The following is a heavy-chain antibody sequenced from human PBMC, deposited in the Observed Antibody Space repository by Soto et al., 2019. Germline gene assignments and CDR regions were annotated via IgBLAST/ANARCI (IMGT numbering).Heavy chain of an antibody. Sequence: QVKLVQSGAEVKEPGASVKVSCKASGYTFTSYSMHWVRQVPGQRLEWMGWINTGNGDTKYLERFQDRVTFTRDTSASTAYMEVSSLRSEDTAVFSCVAVDMGDYWGQGTLVTVSS. CDR3: VAVDMGDY. D-gene: IGHD5-12*01. CDR2: INTGNGDT. CDR1: GYTFTSYS. V-gene: IGHV1-3*04. J-gene: IGHJ4*02.